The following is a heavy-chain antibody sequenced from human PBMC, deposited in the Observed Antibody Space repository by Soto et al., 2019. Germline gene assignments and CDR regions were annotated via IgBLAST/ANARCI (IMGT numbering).Heavy chain of an antibody. CDR1: GFSFSNAW. J-gene: IGHJ4*02. Sequence: GGSLMLYRSVPGFSFSNAWMTRAPQAPGKGPEGVGRIKSKTDGGTTHYAAPVKGRFTISRDDSKNTLYLQMKGLKTEDTAVYYCTTHSSSWYVQSEGGFDYWGQGTMVTVSS. CDR3: TTHSSSWYVQSEGGFDY. CDR2: IKSKTDGGTT. V-gene: IGHV3-15*01. D-gene: IGHD6-13*01.